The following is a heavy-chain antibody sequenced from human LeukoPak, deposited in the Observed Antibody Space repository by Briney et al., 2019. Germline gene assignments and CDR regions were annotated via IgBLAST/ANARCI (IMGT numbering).Heavy chain of an antibody. J-gene: IGHJ5*02. D-gene: IGHD6-19*01. CDR1: GFTFSSYA. CDR2: ISGSGGST. CDR3: ANSVAGIDNWFDP. V-gene: IGHV3-23*01. Sequence: GGSLRLSCAASGFTFSSYAMSWVRQAPGKGLEWVSAISGSGGSTYYADPVKGRFTISRDNSKNTLYLQMNSLRAEDTAVYYCANSVAGIDNWFDPWGQGTLVTVSS.